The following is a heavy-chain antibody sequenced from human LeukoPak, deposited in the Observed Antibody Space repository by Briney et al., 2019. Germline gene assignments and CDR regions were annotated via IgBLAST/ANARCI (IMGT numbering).Heavy chain of an antibody. CDR2: ISAYNGNT. J-gene: IGHJ4*02. D-gene: IGHD3-22*01. CDR1: GYTFTSYG. Sequence: ASVKVSCKASGYTFTSYGISWVRQAPGQGLEWMGWISAYNGNTNYAQKLQGRVTMTTDTSTSTAYMELRSLRSDDTAVYYCARDGRNYYDSSGYYADYFDYWGQGILVTVSS. V-gene: IGHV1-18*01. CDR3: ARDGRNYYDSSGYYADYFDY.